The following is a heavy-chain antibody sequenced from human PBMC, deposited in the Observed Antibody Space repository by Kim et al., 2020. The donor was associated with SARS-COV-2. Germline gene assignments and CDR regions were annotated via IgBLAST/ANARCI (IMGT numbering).Heavy chain of an antibody. J-gene: IGHJ6*02. CDR3: ARDTSYSSSPPVYGMDV. V-gene: IGHV3-33*01. CDR1: GFTFSSYG. Sequence: GGSLRLSCAASGFTFSSYGMHWVRQAPGKGLEWVAVIWYDGSNKYYADSVKGRFTISRDNSKNTLYLQMNSLRAEDTAVYYCARDTSYSSSPPVYGMDVWGQGTTVTVSS. D-gene: IGHD6-13*01. CDR2: IWYDGSNK.